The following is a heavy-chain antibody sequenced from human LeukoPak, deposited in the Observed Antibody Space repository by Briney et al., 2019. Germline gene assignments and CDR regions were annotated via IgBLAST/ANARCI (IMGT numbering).Heavy chain of an antibody. V-gene: IGHV5-51*01. CDR1: GYSFTNFW. J-gene: IGHJ3*02. CDR2: IYPGDSDT. CDR3: ARHVRPGEMATFLDAFDI. Sequence: GASLQISCQGSGYSFTNFWIGWVRPMPGKDLEWMGIIYPGDSDTRYSPSFQGQVTISADKSISTAYLQWSSLKASDTAMYYCARHVRPGEMATFLDAFDIWGQGTMVTVSS. D-gene: IGHD5-24*01.